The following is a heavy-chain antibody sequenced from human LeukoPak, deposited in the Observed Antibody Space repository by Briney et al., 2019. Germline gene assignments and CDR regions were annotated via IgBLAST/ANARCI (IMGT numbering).Heavy chain of an antibody. Sequence: PGGSLRLSCAASGFIFTNYFMSWVRQAPGKGLEWVAVISYDGSNYYHTDSVKGRFTISRDNSKNTLYLRMNSLRVEDTALYYCAKLRELVTYYYYYGLDVWGQGTTVTVSS. CDR1: GFIFTNYF. CDR2: ISYDGSNY. J-gene: IGHJ6*02. CDR3: AKLRELVTYYYYYGLDV. D-gene: IGHD1-1*01. V-gene: IGHV3-30-3*01.